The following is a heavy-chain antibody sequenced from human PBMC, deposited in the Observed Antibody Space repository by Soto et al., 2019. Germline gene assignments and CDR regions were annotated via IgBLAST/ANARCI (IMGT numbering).Heavy chain of an antibody. CDR1: GYSFTKYG. CDR2: INPCNGDT. Sequence: ASLKVSCKTSGYSFTKYGLHWVRQAPGQRLEWMGWINPCNGDTKYSQKFQGRVTITRDTSATTAYMELSSLRSEDSAVFYCARTDCSSTSCYNYYYYGMDVWGQGTTVTVSS. J-gene: IGHJ6*02. D-gene: IGHD2-2*01. CDR3: ARTDCSSTSCYNYYYYGMDV. V-gene: IGHV1-3*01.